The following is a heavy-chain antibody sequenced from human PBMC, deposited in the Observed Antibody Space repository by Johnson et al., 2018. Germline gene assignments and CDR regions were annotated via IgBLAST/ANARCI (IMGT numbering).Heavy chain of an antibody. Sequence: QVQLVESGAEVKKXGSSVKVSCKASGGTFSSYTISWVRQAPGQGLEWMGRIIPILGIANYAQKFQGRVTITAYQSTSTTYMELRSLRSEDTAVYYCAGSSTIQGMDVWGKGTTVTVSS. J-gene: IGHJ6*04. D-gene: IGHD2-2*01. CDR1: GGTFSSYT. CDR2: IIPILGIA. CDR3: AGSSTIQGMDV. V-gene: IGHV1-69*09.